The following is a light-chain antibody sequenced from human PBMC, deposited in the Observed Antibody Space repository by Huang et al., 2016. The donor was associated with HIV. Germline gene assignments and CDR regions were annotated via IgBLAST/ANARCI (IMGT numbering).Light chain of an antibody. J-gene: IGKJ4*01. Sequence: EIVLTPSPVTLSLSPGDRATLSCRASQSIGTYLAWYQQKSGQAPRLLIYDVSNRAAGVPARFSASGSETDFTLTIASLDPDDFAIYHCQQRSKWPLTFGGGTKVEMK. CDR3: QQRSKWPLT. CDR1: QSIGTY. V-gene: IGKV3-11*01. CDR2: DVS.